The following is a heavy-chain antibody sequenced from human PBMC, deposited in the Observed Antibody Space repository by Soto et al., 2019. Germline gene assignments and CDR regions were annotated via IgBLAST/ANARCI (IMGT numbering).Heavy chain of an antibody. J-gene: IGHJ4*02. D-gene: IGHD2-15*01. V-gene: IGHV3-53*03. CDR2: IYSGGST. CDR1: GFTVSSSD. Sequence: EVQVVESGGGLIQPGGSLRLSCAASGFTVSSSDMSWVRQPPGTGLEWVSVIYSGGSTFYAASVEGRFAITRDTSKDTLCLPVDSPSAEDTAVYYCARGDQITPWTFDYRGRGTMVTVSS. CDR3: ARGDQITPWTFDY.